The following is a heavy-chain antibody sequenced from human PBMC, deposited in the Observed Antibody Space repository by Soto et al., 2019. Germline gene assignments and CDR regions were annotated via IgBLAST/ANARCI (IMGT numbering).Heavy chain of an antibody. CDR1: GYTFTNYD. J-gene: IGHJ4*01. CDR3: ENGGGGDY. CDR2: MNPNSGNT. Sequence: QVQLVQSGAEVKKPGASVKVSCKASGYTFTNYDINWVRQATGQGLEWMGWMNPNSGNTGYAQKFQGRGTISMNTSISAAYFGARNLRAADMAVDDCENGGGGDYWGQGTPVTVSS. D-gene: IGHD3-10*01. V-gene: IGHV1-8*01.